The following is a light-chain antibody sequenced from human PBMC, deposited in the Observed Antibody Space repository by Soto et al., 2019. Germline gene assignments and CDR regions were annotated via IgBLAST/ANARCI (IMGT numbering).Light chain of an antibody. Sequence: QSALTQPASVSGSPGQSITISCTGTSSDVGSYNLVAWYQHHPGKAPKLLIYEGSQRSSGVSNRFSGSKSGNTASLTISGLQSEDEADYYCCSYAGSSTFVVFGGGTQLTVL. J-gene: IGLJ2*01. CDR2: EGS. CDR1: SSDVGSYNL. CDR3: CSYAGSSTFVV. V-gene: IGLV2-23*03.